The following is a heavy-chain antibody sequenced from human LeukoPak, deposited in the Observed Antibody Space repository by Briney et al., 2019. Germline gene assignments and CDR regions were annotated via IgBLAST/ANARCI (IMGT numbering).Heavy chain of an antibody. D-gene: IGHD3-3*01. V-gene: IGHV1-69*10. CDR2: FIPILGTA. CDR3: AGIPVFGVVLHQEPV. Sequence: SVKVSCKASGGTFSDYALNWVRQAPGQGLEWMGVFIPILGTANCTQKFQDRVTITADISTNTVNMELSSLRSEDTAVYFCAGIPVFGVVLHQEPVWGKGTTVTVSS. CDR1: GGTFSDYA. J-gene: IGHJ6*04.